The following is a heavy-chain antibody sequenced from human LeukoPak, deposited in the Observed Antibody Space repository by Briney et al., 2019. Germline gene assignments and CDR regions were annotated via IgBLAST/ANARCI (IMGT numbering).Heavy chain of an antibody. CDR2: IYPGDSDT. CDR3: ARHSYAFDI. CDR1: GCNFTSYW. J-gene: IGHJ3*02. Sequence: PGESLKISCNGSGCNFTSYWIGWVRQMPGKGLEWMGIIYPGDSDTRYSPSFQGQVTIAADKSISTAYLQWSRLKASDTAMYYCARHSYAFDIWGQGTMVTVSS. V-gene: IGHV5-51*01.